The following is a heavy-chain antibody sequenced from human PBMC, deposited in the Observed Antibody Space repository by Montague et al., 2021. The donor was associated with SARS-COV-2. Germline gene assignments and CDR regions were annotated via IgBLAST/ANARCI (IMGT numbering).Heavy chain of an antibody. CDR3: ARLGDGVVPSPILGVGPYYSYHYMDV. J-gene: IGHJ6*03. CDR1: GGSFSTYS. CDR2: IHHGGST. D-gene: IGHD3-10*01. Sequence: SETLSLTCAVHGGSFSTYSWNWIRQPPGKGLEWIGEIHHGGSTNYNPSLKIRVTISADTSKNQFSLKLTSVAAADTAVYYCARLGDGVVPSPILGVGPYYSYHYMDVWGKGTTVTVSS. V-gene: IGHV4-34*01.